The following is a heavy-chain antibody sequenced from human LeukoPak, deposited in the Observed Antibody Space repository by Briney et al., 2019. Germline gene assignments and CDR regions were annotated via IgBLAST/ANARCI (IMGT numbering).Heavy chain of an antibody. CDR3: ARSGYTGYDFYFDR. Sequence: GESLKISCKGSGYSFTSCCIGWGLRMPGKGLEGMGIVYTGDADTRYSPSFQGPVTIPAAKSISNASLQWRSMKASDTAMYYCARSGYTGYDFYFDRGGQGTLVTVSS. V-gene: IGHV5-51*01. J-gene: IGHJ5*02. CDR2: VYTGDADT. CDR1: GYSFTSCC. D-gene: IGHD5-12*01.